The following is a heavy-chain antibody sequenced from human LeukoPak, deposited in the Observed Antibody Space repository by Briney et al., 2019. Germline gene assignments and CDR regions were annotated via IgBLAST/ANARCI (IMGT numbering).Heavy chain of an antibody. CDR2: IRFDGSEE. V-gene: IGHV3-30*02. Sequence: GGSLRLSCAASGLTFSNYGMHWVRQAPGKGLEWVAFIRFDGSEEYYADSVKGRFTISRDNSKNTLYLQMNSLRTEDTAVFYCAKDDYCSSTSCSPSAFDIWGQGTMVTVSS. J-gene: IGHJ3*02. CDR1: GLTFSNYG. D-gene: IGHD2-2*01. CDR3: AKDDYCSSTSCSPSAFDI.